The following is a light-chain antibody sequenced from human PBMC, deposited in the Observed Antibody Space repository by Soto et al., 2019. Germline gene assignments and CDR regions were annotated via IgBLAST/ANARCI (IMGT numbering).Light chain of an antibody. CDR3: ATWDDTLAVF. CDR2: KND. J-gene: IGLJ2*01. V-gene: IGLV1-44*01. CDR1: SSNIGSNT. Sequence: QAVVTQPPSASGTPGQRVTISCSGSSSNIGSNTVNWYQHLPGTAPKLLIYKNDQRPSGVPDRFSGSKSGTSASLAISGLQPEDEGNYFCATWDDTLAVFFGGGTKVTVL.